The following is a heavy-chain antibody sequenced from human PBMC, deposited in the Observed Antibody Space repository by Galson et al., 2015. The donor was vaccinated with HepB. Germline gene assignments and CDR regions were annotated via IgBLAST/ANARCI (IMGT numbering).Heavy chain of an antibody. J-gene: IGHJ3*02. Sequence: SLRLSCAASGFTFSTYYMNWVRQAPGKGLEWVASISPISSFIYYRDSLKGRFTISRDNAKSSLYLQMNSLSAEDTALYYCARATPAIDEGQRTPFDIWGQGTMVTVSS. CDR1: GFTFSTYY. V-gene: IGHV3-21*01. D-gene: IGHD2-2*02. CDR2: ISPISSFI. CDR3: ARATPAIDEGQRTPFDI.